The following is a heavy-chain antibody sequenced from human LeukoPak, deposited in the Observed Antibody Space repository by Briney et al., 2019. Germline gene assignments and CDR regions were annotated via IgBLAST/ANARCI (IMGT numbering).Heavy chain of an antibody. D-gene: IGHD2-21*01. Sequence: GASVTVSCKASGYTFTSYYMHWVREAPGQGLEGMGIINLSGGSTSYAQTFQARVTMTRDPSTSTVYMELSSLRSEDPAVYYCARGEASDFDYWGQGTLVTVSS. CDR2: INLSGGST. CDR1: GYTFTSYY. J-gene: IGHJ4*02. V-gene: IGHV1-46*01. CDR3: ARGEASDFDY.